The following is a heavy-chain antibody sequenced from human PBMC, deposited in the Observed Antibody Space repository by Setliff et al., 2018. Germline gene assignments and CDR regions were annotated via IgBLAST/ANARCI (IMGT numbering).Heavy chain of an antibody. Sequence: ASVKVSCKASGYTFTGYYMHWVRQAPGQGLEWMGRINPNSGGTNYAQKFQGRVTITRDTSASTAYMELSSLRSEDTAVYYCARRATYYNFWSGYYDYWGQGTLVTVPS. CDR3: ARRATYYNFWSGYYDY. D-gene: IGHD3-3*01. V-gene: IGHV1-2*06. CDR1: GYTFTGYY. J-gene: IGHJ4*02. CDR2: INPNSGGT.